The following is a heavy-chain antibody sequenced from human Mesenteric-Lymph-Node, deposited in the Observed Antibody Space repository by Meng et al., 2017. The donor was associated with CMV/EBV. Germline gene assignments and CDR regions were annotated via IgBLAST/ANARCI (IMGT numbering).Heavy chain of an antibody. Sequence: GESLKISCAASGFTFNSYWMTWVRQAPGKGLEWVSYISSSGSAIYYADSVKGRFTISRDNAKNSLYLQMNSLRAEDTAVYYCAADYYGSGRRYWGQGTLVTVSS. V-gene: IGHV3-48*04. CDR3: AADYYGSGRRY. J-gene: IGHJ4*02. D-gene: IGHD3-10*01. CDR1: GFTFNSYW. CDR2: ISSSGSAI.